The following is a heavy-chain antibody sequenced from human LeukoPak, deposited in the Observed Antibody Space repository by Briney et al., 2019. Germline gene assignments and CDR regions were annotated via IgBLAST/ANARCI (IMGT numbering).Heavy chain of an antibody. CDR3: ARENWAYGSNPFDY. J-gene: IGHJ4*02. V-gene: IGHV3-11*06. D-gene: IGHD4-23*01. Sequence: GGSLRLSCAASGFIFSHYYMSWIRQAPGKGLEWVAYITGSGSYTSYAASVKGRFTISRDNAKNSLYLQMNSLRDEDTAVYYCARENWAYGSNPFDYWGQGTLVTVSS. CDR2: ITGSGSYT. CDR1: GFIFSHYY.